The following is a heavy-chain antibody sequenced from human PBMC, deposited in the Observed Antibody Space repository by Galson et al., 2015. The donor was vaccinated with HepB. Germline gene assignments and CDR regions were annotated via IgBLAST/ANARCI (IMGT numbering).Heavy chain of an antibody. CDR2: ISAYNGNT. J-gene: IGHJ4*02. CDR3: AREVGDTGPNGGGFDY. D-gene: IGHD1-26*01. CDR1: GYTFTSYG. Sequence: SVKVSCKASGYTFTSYGISWVRQAPGQGLEWMGWISAYNGNTNYAQKLQGRVTMTTDTSTSTAYMELRSLRSDDTAVYYCAREVGDTGPNGGGFDYWGQGTLVTVSS. V-gene: IGHV1-18*04.